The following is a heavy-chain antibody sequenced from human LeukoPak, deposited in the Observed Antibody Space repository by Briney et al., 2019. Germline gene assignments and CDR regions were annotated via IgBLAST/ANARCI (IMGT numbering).Heavy chain of an antibody. CDR2: INHSGST. Sequence: SETLSLTCAVYGGSFSGYYWSWIRQPPGKGLEWIGEINHSGSTNYNPSLKSRVTISVDTSKNQFSLKLSSVTAADTAVYYCARGYCSSTSCYDYWGQGTLVTVSS. CDR1: GGSFSGYY. V-gene: IGHV4-34*01. D-gene: IGHD2-2*01. CDR3: ARGYCSSTSCYDY. J-gene: IGHJ4*02.